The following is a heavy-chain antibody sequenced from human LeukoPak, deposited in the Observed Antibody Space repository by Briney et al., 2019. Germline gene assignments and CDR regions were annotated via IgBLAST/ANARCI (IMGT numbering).Heavy chain of an antibody. V-gene: IGHV3-7*01. CDR2: IKPDGSAN. D-gene: IGHD3-3*02. Sequence: PGGCLRLSCAASRFTFSNFWMSWVRQAPGKGLEWVANIKPDGSANFYVDSVKGRFTISRDNAENSLYLQMNSLRPEDTAVYYCARHFSTYSYGLDVWGQGTTVTVSS. CDR3: ARHFSTYSYGLDV. CDR1: RFTFSNFW. J-gene: IGHJ6*02.